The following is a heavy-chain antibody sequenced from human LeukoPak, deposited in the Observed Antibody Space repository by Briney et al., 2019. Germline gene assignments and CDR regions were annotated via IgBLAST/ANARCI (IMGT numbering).Heavy chain of an antibody. CDR1: GFTFSSYG. CDR3: ARDGSWFGELLLYGMDV. J-gene: IGHJ6*02. Sequence: PGGSLRLSCAASGFTFSSYGMHWVRQAPGKGLEWVAVIWYDGSNKYYADSVKGRFTISRDNSKNTLYLQMNSLRAEDTAVYYCARDGSWFGELLLYGMDVWGQGTTVTVSS. V-gene: IGHV3-33*01. CDR2: IWYDGSNK. D-gene: IGHD3-10*01.